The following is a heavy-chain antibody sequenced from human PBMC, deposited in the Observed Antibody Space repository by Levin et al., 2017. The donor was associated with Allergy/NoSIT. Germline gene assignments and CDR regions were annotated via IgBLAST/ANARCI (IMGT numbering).Heavy chain of an antibody. J-gene: IGHJ4*02. V-gene: IGHV3-53*01. CDR1: GFSVSTHY. CDR2: IYSDGST. Sequence: ASVKVSCAASGFSVSTHYMTWVRQGPGKGLECVSVIYSDGSTYYADSVRGRFTISRDNSKNTLSLQMNSLRDDDTAVYYCTKGHYSGVYQWGQGTLVTVSS. D-gene: IGHD2-2*01. CDR3: TKGHYSGVYQ.